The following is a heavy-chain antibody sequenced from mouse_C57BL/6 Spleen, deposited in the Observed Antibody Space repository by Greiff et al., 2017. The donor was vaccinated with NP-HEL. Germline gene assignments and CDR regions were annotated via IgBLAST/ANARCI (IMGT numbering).Heavy chain of an antibody. D-gene: IGHD2-5*01. Sequence: EVMLVESGGGLVKPGGSLKLSCAASGFTFSSYTMSWVRQTPEKRLEWVATISGGGGNTYYPDSVKGRFTISRDNAKNTLYLQMSSLRSEDTALYYCARADYSKKFFDYWGQGTTLTVSS. J-gene: IGHJ2*01. CDR3: ARADYSKKFFDY. CDR2: ISGGGGNT. V-gene: IGHV5-9*01. CDR1: GFTFSSYT.